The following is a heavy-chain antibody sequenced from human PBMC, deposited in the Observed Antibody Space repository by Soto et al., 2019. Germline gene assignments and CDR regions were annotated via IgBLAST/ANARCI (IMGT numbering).Heavy chain of an antibody. D-gene: IGHD3-22*01. CDR3: ARDPQETYYYDSSGYYFDY. V-gene: IGHV3-48*02. J-gene: IGHJ4*02. CDR2: ISSSSSTI. Sequence: GGSLSLSCAASGFTFSSYSMNWVRQAPGKGLEWVSYISSSSSTIYYADSVKGRFTISRDNAKNSLYLQMNSLRDEDTAVYYCARDPQETYYYDSSGYYFDYWGQGTLVTVSS. CDR1: GFTFSSYS.